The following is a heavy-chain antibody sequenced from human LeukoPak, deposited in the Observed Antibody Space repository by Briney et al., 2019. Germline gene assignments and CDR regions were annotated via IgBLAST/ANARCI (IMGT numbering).Heavy chain of an antibody. CDR1: GDSISSSSYY. CDR2: INHSGST. D-gene: IGHD3-10*01. V-gene: IGHV4-39*07. CDR3: ARAGWGSYGSGSYNNWFDP. Sequence: SETLSLTCNVSGDSISSSSYYWSWIRVPPGKGLEWIGEINHSGSTNYNPSLKSRVTISVDTSKNRFSLKLSSVTAADTAVYYCARAGWGSYGSGSYNNWFDPWGQGTLVTVSS. J-gene: IGHJ5*02.